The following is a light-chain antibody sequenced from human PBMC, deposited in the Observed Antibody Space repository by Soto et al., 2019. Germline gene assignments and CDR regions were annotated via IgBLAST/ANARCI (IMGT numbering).Light chain of an antibody. CDR1: SSDVGGYNY. J-gene: IGLJ2*01. CDR3: SSYTSSITLV. V-gene: IGLV2-14*01. Sequence: QSALTQPASVSGSPGQSITISCTGTSSDVGGYNYVSWYQQHPGKAPKLMIYEVNNRPSGVSNRFSGSKSGNTASLTISGLQAEDEADYYCSSYTSSITLVFGGGTKLTVL. CDR2: EVN.